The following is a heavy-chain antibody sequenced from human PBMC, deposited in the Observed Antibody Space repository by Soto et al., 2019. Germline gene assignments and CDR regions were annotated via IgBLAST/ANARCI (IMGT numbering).Heavy chain of an antibody. D-gene: IGHD2-15*01. Sequence: SETLSLTCTVSGGSISSGGYYWSWIRQHPGKGLEWIGYIYYSGSTYYNPSLKSRVTISVDTSKNQFSLKLSSVTAADTAVYYCARAPEYCSGGSCYVAFDYWGQGTLVTVSS. CDR3: ARAPEYCSGGSCYVAFDY. CDR2: IYYSGST. J-gene: IGHJ4*02. V-gene: IGHV4-31*03. CDR1: GGSISSGGYY.